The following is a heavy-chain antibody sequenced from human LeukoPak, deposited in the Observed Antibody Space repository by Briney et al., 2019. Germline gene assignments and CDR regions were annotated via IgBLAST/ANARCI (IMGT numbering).Heavy chain of an antibody. CDR3: ARHITMVRGVRPNWFDP. CDR2: IYYSGST. V-gene: IGHV4-39*07. CDR1: GGSISSSSYY. Sequence: SETLSLTCTVSGGSISSSSYYWGWIRQPPGKGLEWIGSIYYSGSTYYNPSLKSRVTISVDTSKNQFSLKLSSVTAADTAVYYCARHITMVRGVRPNWFDPWGQGTLVTVSS. J-gene: IGHJ5*02. D-gene: IGHD3-10*01.